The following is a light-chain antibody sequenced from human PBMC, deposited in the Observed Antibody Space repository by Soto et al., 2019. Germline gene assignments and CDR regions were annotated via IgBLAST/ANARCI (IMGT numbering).Light chain of an antibody. CDR2: AAS. J-gene: IGKJ4*01. V-gene: IGKV1-12*01. CDR3: QQTSSFPLT. CDR1: QGITSW. Sequence: DIQMTQSPSSVSASVGDSLTITCRASQGITSWVAWYQHKPGRAPKLLIYAASRLQSGVPSRFSGSGSGTDFTLTISSLQPEDFGTYYCQQTSSFPLTLRGGTKVEIK.